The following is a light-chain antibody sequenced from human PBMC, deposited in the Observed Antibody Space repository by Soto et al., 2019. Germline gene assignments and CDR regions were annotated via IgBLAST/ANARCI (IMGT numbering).Light chain of an antibody. CDR2: DVA. Sequence: QSALTQPASVSESPGQSITISCTGTSSDVGFYSYVSWYQHHPGNAPKLLIYDVANRPSGVSNRFSGSKSDNTAYLSISGLQAEDVADYYCSSYTRSGTPVFGGGTKLTVL. V-gene: IGLV2-14*03. CDR3: SSYTRSGTPV. CDR1: SSDVGFYSY. J-gene: IGLJ3*02.